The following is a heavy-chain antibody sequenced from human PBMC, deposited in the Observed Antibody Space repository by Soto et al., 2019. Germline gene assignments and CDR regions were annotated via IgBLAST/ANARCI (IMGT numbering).Heavy chain of an antibody. J-gene: IGHJ6*02. Sequence: SVKVSCKASGYTFSSYTISWVRQAPGQGLEWMGRIIPILGIANYAQKFQGRVTITADKSTSTAYMELSSLRSEDTAVYYCARVLRYFYYGMDVWGQGTTVTVSS. CDR2: IIPILGIA. V-gene: IGHV1-69*02. D-gene: IGHD3-9*01. CDR3: ARVLRYFYYGMDV. CDR1: GYTFSSYT.